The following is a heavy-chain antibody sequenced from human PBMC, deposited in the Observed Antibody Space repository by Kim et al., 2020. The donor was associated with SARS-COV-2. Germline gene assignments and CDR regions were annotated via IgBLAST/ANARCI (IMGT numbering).Heavy chain of an antibody. CDR2: T. Sequence: TDYAAPVKGRFTISRDDSKNTLYLQMNSLKTEDTAVYYCTKIAVAAYFDYWGQGTLVTVSS. J-gene: IGHJ4*02. D-gene: IGHD6-19*01. V-gene: IGHV3-15*01. CDR3: TKIAVAAYFDY.